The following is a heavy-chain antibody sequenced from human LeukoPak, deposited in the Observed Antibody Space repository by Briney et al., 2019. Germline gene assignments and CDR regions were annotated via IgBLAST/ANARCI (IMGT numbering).Heavy chain of an antibody. CDR2: ISPGGGPT. CDR1: GFPFSSHG. D-gene: IGHD3-22*01. V-gene: IGHV3-23*01. Sequence: GGSLRLSCAGSGFPFSSHGMNWVRQAPGKGLEWVSGISPGGGPTYYADSVKGRFTISRDDSKNTLYVQMKNLRAEDTAVYYCARALFHGSGYYTGGYWGQGTLVTVSS. CDR3: ARALFHGSGYYTGGY. J-gene: IGHJ4*02.